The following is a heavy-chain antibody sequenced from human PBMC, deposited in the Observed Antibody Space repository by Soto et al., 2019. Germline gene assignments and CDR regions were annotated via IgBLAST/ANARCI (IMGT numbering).Heavy chain of an antibody. CDR2: ISGSGGST. CDR3: AKQSSSSSIWPFDP. Sequence: PGGSLRLSCAASGFTFSSYAMSWVRQAPGKGLEWVSAISGSGGSTYYADSVKGRFTISRDNSKNTLYLQMNSLRAEDMAVYYCAKQSSSSSIWPFDPWGQGTLVTVSS. V-gene: IGHV3-23*01. J-gene: IGHJ5*02. CDR1: GFTFSSYA. D-gene: IGHD6-6*01.